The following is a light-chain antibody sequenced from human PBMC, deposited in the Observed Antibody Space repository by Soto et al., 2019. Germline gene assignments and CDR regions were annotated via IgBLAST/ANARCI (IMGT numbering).Light chain of an antibody. Sequence: IQMTQFPSTLFGSVGDRVTITCRASESISSWLAWYQQKPGKAPKLLIHDASSLEGGVPSSFSGSGSGTEFTLTISSLQPDDFASYYCQQYSSYPLTFCGGSNVDIK. V-gene: IGKV1-5*01. CDR2: DAS. CDR1: ESISSW. J-gene: IGKJ4*01. CDR3: QQYSSYPLT.